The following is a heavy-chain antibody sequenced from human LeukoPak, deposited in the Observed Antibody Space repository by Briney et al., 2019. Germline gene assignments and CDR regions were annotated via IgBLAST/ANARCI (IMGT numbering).Heavy chain of an antibody. CDR2: MNPDSGKV. D-gene: IGHD3-10*01. Sequence: ASVKVSCKASGYTFTSYDINWVRQATGQGLEWMGWMNPDSGKVGYAQKFQGRVTTTRNTSISTAYMELSSLRSEDTAVYYCARGRYGSGSYYNDNWSDPWGQGTLVTVSS. CDR3: ARGRYGSGSYYNDNWSDP. V-gene: IGHV1-8*01. CDR1: GYTFTSYD. J-gene: IGHJ5*02.